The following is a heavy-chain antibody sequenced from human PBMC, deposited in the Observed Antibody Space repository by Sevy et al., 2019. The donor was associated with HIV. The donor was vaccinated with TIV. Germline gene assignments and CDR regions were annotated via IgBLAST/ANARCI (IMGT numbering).Heavy chain of an antibody. J-gene: IGHJ6*03. V-gene: IGHV4-59*01. CDR3: AREVDTAMDYYYYYYMDV. Sequence: SETLSLTCTVSGGSISSYYWSWIRQPPGKGLEWIGYIYYSWSTNYNPSLKSRVTLSVDTSKNQFSLKLSSVTAADTAVYYCAREVDTAMDYYYYYYMDVWGKGTTVTVSS. D-gene: IGHD5-18*01. CDR2: IYYSWST. CDR1: GGSISSYY.